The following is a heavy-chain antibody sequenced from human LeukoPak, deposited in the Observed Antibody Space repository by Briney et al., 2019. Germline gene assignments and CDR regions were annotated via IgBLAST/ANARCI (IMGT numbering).Heavy chain of an antibody. CDR1: GYTFTGYY. J-gene: IGHJ4*02. V-gene: IGHV1-2*02. Sequence: ASVKVSCKASGYTFTGYYMHWVRQAPGQGLEWMGWINPNSGGTNYAQKFQGGVTMTRDTSISTAYMELSRLRSDDTAVYYCAAFGLLWFGELLYDPAFDYWGQGTLVTVSS. CDR3: AAFGLLWFGELLYDPAFDY. CDR2: INPNSGGT. D-gene: IGHD3-10*01.